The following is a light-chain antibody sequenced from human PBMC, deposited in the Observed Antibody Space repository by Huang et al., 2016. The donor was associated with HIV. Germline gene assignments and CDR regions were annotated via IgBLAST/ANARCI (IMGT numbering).Light chain of an antibody. CDR3: QLRSTWPGDT. CDR1: QTVSSY. CDR2: DAS. V-gene: IGKV3-11*01. J-gene: IGKJ4*01. Sequence: EIVLTQSPATLSLSPGERATLSCRASQTVSSYLAWYQQKPGQAPRLLIYDASNRASGIPARFSGSGSGTDFNLTISSRGPEDFAVYYCQLRSTWPGDTFGGGTKVEIK.